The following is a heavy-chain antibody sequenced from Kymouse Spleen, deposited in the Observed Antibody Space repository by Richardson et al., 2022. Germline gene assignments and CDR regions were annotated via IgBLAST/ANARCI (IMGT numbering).Heavy chain of an antibody. CDR1: GGSFSGYY. CDR3: ARDSIAVGFDY. CDR2: INHSGST. V-gene: IGHV4-34*01. D-gene: IGHD6-19*01. Sequence: QVQLQQWGAGLLKPSETLSLTCAVYGGSFSGYYWSWIRQPPGKGLEWIGEINHSGSTNYNPSLKSRVTISVDTSKNQFSLKLSSVTAADTAVYYCARDSIAVGFDYWGQGTLVTVSS. J-gene: IGHJ4*02.